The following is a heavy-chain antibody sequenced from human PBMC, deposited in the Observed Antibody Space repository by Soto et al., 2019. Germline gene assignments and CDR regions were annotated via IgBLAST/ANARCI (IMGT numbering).Heavy chain of an antibody. J-gene: IGHJ4*02. CDR2: ISYDESDK. Sequence: GGSLRLSCAASGFTFSSNGMHWVRQAPGKGLEWVAVISYDESDKYYADSVKGRFTISRDNSKNTLYLEMNSLRTEDTAVYYCAKDRSSSWSFDYWGQGTLVTVSS. CDR1: GFTFSSNG. D-gene: IGHD6-13*01. V-gene: IGHV3-30*18. CDR3: AKDRSSSWSFDY.